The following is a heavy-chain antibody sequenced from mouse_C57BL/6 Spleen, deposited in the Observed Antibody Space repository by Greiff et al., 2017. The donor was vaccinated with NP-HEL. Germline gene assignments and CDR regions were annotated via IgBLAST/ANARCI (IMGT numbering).Heavy chain of an antibody. J-gene: IGHJ2*01. Sequence: QVQLKESGPELVKPGASVKISCKASGYAFSSSWMNWVKQRPGKGLEWIGRIYPGDGDTNYNGKFKGKATLTADKSSSTAYMQLSSLTSEDSAVYFCATATTNWHYFDYWGQGTTLTVSS. CDR3: ATATTNWHYFDY. V-gene: IGHV1-82*01. D-gene: IGHD4-1*01. CDR1: GYAFSSSW. CDR2: IYPGDGDT.